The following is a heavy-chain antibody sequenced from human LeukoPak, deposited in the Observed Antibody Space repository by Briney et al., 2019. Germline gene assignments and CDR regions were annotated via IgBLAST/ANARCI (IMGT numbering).Heavy chain of an antibody. Sequence: SVTVSCKASGGTFSIYAISWVRQAPGQGLEWMGGIIPIFGTANYAQKFQGRVTITADESTSTAYMELSSLRSEDTAVYYCAGILTTYYYYGMDVWGQGTTVTVSS. D-gene: IGHD3-9*01. CDR2: IIPIFGTA. CDR1: GGTFSIYA. CDR3: AGILTTYYYYGMDV. J-gene: IGHJ6*02. V-gene: IGHV1-69*13.